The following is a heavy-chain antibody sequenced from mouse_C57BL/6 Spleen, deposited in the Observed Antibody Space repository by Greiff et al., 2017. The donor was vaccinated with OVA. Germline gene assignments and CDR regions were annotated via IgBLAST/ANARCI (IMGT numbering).Heavy chain of an antibody. V-gene: IGHV5-9*01. Sequence: EVKVVESGGGLVKPGGSLKLSCAASGFTFSSYTMSWVRQTPEKRLEWVATISGGGGNTYYPDSVKGRFTISRDNAKNTLYLQMSSLRSEDTALYYCARREYYGSSLYYFDYWGQGTTLTVSS. CDR2: ISGGGGNT. J-gene: IGHJ2*01. D-gene: IGHD1-1*01. CDR3: ARREYYGSSLYYFDY. CDR1: GFTFSSYT.